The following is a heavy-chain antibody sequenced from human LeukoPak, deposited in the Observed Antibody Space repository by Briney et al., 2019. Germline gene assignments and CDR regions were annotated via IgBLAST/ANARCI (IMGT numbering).Heavy chain of an antibody. CDR3: ARDKWFGDYGVRDDAFDI. CDR1: GGSISSGGYY. V-gene: IGHV4-31*03. J-gene: IGHJ3*02. CDR2: IYYSGST. Sequence: SETLSLTCTVSGGSISSGGYYWSWIRQHPGKGLEWIGYIYYSGSTYYNPSLKSRVTISADTSKNQSSLKLSSVTAADTAVYYCARDKWFGDYGVRDDAFDIWGQGTMVTVSS. D-gene: IGHD4-17*01.